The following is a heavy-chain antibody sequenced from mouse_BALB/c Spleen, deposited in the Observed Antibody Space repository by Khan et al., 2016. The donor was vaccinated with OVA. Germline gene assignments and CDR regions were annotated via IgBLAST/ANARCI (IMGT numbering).Heavy chain of an antibody. CDR3: AKGVWAHYYTLDY. Sequence: QMQLEESGPGLVAPSQNLSITCTVSGFSLSDYGVSWIRQTPGKGLEWLGVIWGGGSTYYNSALRSRLSSSKDNSKSQVFLKMTSLQSEDSAMFYCAKGVWAHYYTLDYWGQGTSVTVSS. J-gene: IGHJ4*01. V-gene: IGHV2-6-5*01. CDR1: GFSLSDYG. CDR2: IWGGGST.